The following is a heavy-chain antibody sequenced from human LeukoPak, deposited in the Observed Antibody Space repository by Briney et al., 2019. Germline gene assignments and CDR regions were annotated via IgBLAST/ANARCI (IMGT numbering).Heavy chain of an antibody. V-gene: IGHV3-66*01. Sequence: GGSLRLSCAASGFTVSSNYMSWVRQAPGKGLEWVSVIYSGGSTYYADSVKGRFTISRDNSKNTLYLQMNSLRAEDTAVYYCARIVVTRTYFDYWGQGTLVTVSS. J-gene: IGHJ4*02. CDR1: GFTVSSNY. CDR2: IYSGGST. CDR3: ARIVVTRTYFDY. D-gene: IGHD1-26*01.